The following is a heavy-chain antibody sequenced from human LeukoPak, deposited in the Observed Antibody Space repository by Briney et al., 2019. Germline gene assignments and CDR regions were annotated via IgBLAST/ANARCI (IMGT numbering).Heavy chain of an antibody. CDR3: AKPPTYSSGWYWDY. CDR2: IKSKTDGGTT. J-gene: IGHJ4*02. D-gene: IGHD6-19*01. Sequence: GGSLRLSCAASGFTFSNAWMSWVRQAPGKGLEWVGRIKSKTDGGTTDYAAPVKGRFTISRDNGKNSLYLQMNSLRAEDTAVYYCAKPPTYSSGWYWDYWGQGTLVTVSS. CDR1: GFTFSNAW. V-gene: IGHV3-15*01.